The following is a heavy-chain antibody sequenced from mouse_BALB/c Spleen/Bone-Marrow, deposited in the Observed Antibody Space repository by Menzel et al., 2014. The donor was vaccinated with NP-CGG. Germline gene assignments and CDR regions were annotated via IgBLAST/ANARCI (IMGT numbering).Heavy chain of an antibody. CDR1: GYAFSSSW. Sequence: VQVVESGPELVKPGASVKISCKASGYAFSSSWMNWVKQRPGQGLEWIGRIYPGDGDTNYNGKFKGKATLTADKSSSTAYMQLSSPTSVDSAVYFCARSDGYRAMDYWGQGTSVSVSS. CDR3: ARSDGYRAMDY. D-gene: IGHD2-3*01. V-gene: IGHV1-82*01. J-gene: IGHJ4*01. CDR2: IYPGDGDT.